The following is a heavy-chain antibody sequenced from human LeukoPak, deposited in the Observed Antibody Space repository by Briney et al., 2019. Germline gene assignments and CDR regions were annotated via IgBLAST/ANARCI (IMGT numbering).Heavy chain of an antibody. CDR3: ARQWATYYFDY. CDR1: GYTFTSYW. D-gene: IGHD5-12*01. Sequence: GESLKIPCKGSGYTFTSYWITWVRQMPGKGLEWMGRIDPTDSYTNYSPSFQGHVTISADKSIGTAYLQWSSLKASDTAMYYCARQWATYYFDYWGQGTLVTVSS. CDR2: IDPTDSYT. V-gene: IGHV5-10-1*01. J-gene: IGHJ4*02.